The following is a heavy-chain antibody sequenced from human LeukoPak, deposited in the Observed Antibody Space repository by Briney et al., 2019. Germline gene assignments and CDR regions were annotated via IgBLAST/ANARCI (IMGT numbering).Heavy chain of an antibody. Sequence: ASVKVSCKASGGTFSSYAISWVRQAPGQGLEWMGGIIPIFGTANYAQKFQGRVTITTDESTSTAYMELRSLRSDDTAVYYCAREEGSSLGYNWFDPWGQGTLVTVSS. CDR3: AREEGSSLGYNWFDP. J-gene: IGHJ5*02. D-gene: IGHD6-13*01. CDR1: GGTFSSYA. CDR2: IIPIFGTA. V-gene: IGHV1-69*05.